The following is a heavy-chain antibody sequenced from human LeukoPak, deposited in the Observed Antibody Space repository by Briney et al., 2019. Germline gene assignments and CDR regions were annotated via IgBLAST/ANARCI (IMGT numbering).Heavy chain of an antibody. D-gene: IGHD6-13*01. Sequence: SETLSLTCTASGGSISSSSYYWGWIRQPPGKGLEWIGSIYYSGSTYYNSSLKSRVTICVDASKNQFSLKLSSVTAADTAVYYCARQPPGIAAADMYYFDYWGQGTLVTVSS. CDR2: IYYSGST. J-gene: IGHJ4*02. CDR1: GGSISSSSYY. CDR3: ARQPPGIAAADMYYFDY. V-gene: IGHV4-39*01.